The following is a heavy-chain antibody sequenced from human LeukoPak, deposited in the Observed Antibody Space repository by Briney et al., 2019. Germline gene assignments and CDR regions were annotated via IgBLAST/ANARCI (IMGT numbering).Heavy chain of an antibody. J-gene: IGHJ6*03. CDR2: IYTSGST. Sequence: SETLSLTCTVSGGSISSGSYYWSWIRQPAGKGLEWIGRIYTSGSTNYNPSLKSRVTISVDTSKNQFSLKLSSVTAADTAVYYCARKTIYYYYMDVWGKGTTVTVSS. CDR3: ARKTIYYYYMDV. CDR1: GGSISSGSYY. D-gene: IGHD4/OR15-4a*01. V-gene: IGHV4-61*02.